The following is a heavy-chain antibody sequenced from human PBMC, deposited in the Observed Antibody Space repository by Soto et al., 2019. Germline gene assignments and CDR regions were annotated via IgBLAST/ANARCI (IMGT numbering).Heavy chain of an antibody. V-gene: IGHV1-69*13. CDR2: IIPIFGTA. CDR1: GGTFSSYA. Sequence: SVKVSCKASGGTFSSYAISWVRQAPGQGLEWLGGIIPIFGTANYAQKFQGRVTITADEPTSTAYMELSSLRSEDTAVYYCARAQRPRIAAGTSAYYYGMDVWGQGTTVTVSS. J-gene: IGHJ6*02. D-gene: IGHD6-13*01. CDR3: ARAQRPRIAAGTSAYYYGMDV.